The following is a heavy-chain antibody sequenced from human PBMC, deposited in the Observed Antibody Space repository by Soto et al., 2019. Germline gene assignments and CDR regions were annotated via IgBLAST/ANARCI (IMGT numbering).Heavy chain of an antibody. CDR2: ISSSGSTI. Sequence: QVQLVETGGGLVKPGGSLRLSCEASGFLISDYYMSWIRQAPGKGLEWVSYISSSGSTISYGDSVKGRFTISRDNSKNSLYLLMKNLGTDDTAVYFCARDNGDDYYGSGSYDHWGQGTLVTVSS. D-gene: IGHD3-10*01. CDR1: GFLISDYY. J-gene: IGHJ4*02. V-gene: IGHV3-11*01. CDR3: ARDNGDDYYGSGSYDH.